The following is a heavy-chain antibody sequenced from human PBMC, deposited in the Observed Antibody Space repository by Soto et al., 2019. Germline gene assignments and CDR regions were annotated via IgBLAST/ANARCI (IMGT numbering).Heavy chain of an antibody. V-gene: IGHV3-48*01. Sequence: PGGSLRLSCAASGFTFSSYSMNWVRQAPGKGLEWVSYISSTSSTIYYADSVKGRFTVSRDNAKNSLYLQMNSLRAEDTALYYCARRSVTNSWGFCYWGQGTLVTVSS. J-gene: IGHJ4*02. CDR2: ISSTSSTI. D-gene: IGHD4-17*01. CDR3: ARRSVTNSWGFCY. CDR1: GFTFSSYS.